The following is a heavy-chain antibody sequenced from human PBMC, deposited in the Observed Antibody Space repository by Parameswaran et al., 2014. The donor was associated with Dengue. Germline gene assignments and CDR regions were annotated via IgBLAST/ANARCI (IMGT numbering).Heavy chain of an antibody. Sequence: PGKALEWLAHIFSNDEKSYRTSLKSRLTISKDTSKSQVVLTMTNMDPVDTATYYCARIRREFVTATRTHYYGMDVWGQGTTVTVSS. D-gene: IGHD2/OR15-2a*01. J-gene: IGHJ6*02. CDR3: ARIRREFVTATRTHYYGMDV. CDR2: IFSNDEK. V-gene: IGHV2-26*01.